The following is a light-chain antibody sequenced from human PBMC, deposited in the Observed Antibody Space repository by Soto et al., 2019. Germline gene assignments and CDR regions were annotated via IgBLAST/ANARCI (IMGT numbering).Light chain of an antibody. CDR2: DAS. J-gene: IGKJ4*02. CDR3: LQDNTYRG. Sequence: DIQVPQSTSTLSASVGYRITITCRASQSINNLLDWYQQKPEKPPKLLICDASSLESGVTSRFSGSGSGTEFAPSISSLQPGDLAIYDCLQDNTYRGFGGGTKVVIK. V-gene: IGKV1-5*01. CDR1: QSINNL.